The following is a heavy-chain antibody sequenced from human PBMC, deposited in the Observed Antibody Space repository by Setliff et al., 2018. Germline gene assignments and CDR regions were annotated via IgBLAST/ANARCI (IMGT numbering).Heavy chain of an antibody. V-gene: IGHV4-39*07. CDR3: ARVRVVQGYYEVDS. CDR1: GGSISSSDHY. Sequence: SETLSLTCSVSGGSISSSDHYWGWLRQPPGKGLEWIANIYFNGNTNRKPSLKSRVTISIDTSKNQFSLRLSSVTAADTATYYCARVRVVQGYYEVDSWGQGTLVTVSS. D-gene: IGHD3-16*01. CDR2: IYFNGNT. J-gene: IGHJ4*02.